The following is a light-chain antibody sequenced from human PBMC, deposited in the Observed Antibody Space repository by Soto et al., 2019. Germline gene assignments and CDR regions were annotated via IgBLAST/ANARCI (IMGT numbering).Light chain of an antibody. V-gene: IGLV1-47*01. CDR1: TSNIGSKF. J-gene: IGLJ3*02. CDR3: AAWDGTLSAWV. Sequence: QSVLTQPPTASGTPGQRVTISCSGSTSNIGSKFVYWYQQNPGTAPKLLIYANDQRPSGVPDRFSGSKSGTSASLAISGLRSEDEADSYCAAWDGTLSAWVFGGGTKLTVL. CDR2: AND.